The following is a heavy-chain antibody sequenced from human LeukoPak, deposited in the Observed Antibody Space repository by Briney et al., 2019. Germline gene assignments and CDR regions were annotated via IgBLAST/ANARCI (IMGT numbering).Heavy chain of an antibody. CDR3: ARESIAARLSRTHFDY. Sequence: GGSLRLSCAASGFTFSSYGMHWVRQAPGKGLEWVAVMWYDGSNKYYADSVKGRFTISRDNSKTTLYLQMNSLRAEDTAVYYCARESIAARLSRTHFDYWGQGTLVTVSS. CDR2: MWYDGSNK. D-gene: IGHD6-6*01. J-gene: IGHJ4*02. V-gene: IGHV3-33*01. CDR1: GFTFSSYG.